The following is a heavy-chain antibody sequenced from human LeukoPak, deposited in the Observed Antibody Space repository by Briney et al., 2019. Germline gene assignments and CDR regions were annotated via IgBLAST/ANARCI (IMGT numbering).Heavy chain of an antibody. J-gene: IGHJ4*02. CDR3: AKQYVNC. CDR1: GFSLKSYA. V-gene: IGHV3-23*01. D-gene: IGHD3-16*01. CDR2: IIESGNST. Sequence: GRSLRPSCAASGFSLKSYAMNWVRQAPGKWLEWVSSIIESGNSTHYADSRKDRSTTSRDNSLNTLYLQMNGLTAEDTAVYYCAKQYVNCWGQGTLVTVSS.